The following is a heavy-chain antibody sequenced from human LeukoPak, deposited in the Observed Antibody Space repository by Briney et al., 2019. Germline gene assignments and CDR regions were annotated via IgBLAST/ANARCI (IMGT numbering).Heavy chain of an antibody. V-gene: IGHV4-34*01. D-gene: IGHD7-27*01. CDR2: INHSGST. CDR1: GGSFSGYY. CDR3: ARDLTGEFDY. J-gene: IGHJ4*02. Sequence: SETLSLTCAVYGGSFSGYYWSWIRQPPGKGLEWIGEINHSGSTNYNPSLKSRVTISVDTSKNQFSLKLSSVTAADTAVYYCARDLTGEFDYWGQGTLVTVSS.